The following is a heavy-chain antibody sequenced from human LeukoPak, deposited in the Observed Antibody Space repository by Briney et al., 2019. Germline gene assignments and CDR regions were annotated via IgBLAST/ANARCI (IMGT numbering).Heavy chain of an antibody. CDR3: ARDVADYDFWSGPFDY. CDR1: GYTFTSYG. V-gene: IGHV1-46*01. Sequence: ASVKVSCKASGYTFTSYGISWVRQAPGQGLEWMGIINPSGGSTSYAQKFQGRVTMTRDTSTSTVYMELSSLRSEDTAVYYCARDVADYDFWSGPFDYWGQGTLVTVSS. D-gene: IGHD3-3*01. J-gene: IGHJ4*02. CDR2: INPSGGST.